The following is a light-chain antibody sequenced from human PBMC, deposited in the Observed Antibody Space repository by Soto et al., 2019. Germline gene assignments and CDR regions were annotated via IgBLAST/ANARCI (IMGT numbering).Light chain of an antibody. CDR3: GTWDSSLSAGSYV. J-gene: IGLJ1*01. Sequence: QSVLTQPPSVSAAPGQKVTISCSGSSSNIGNNYVSWYQQLPGTAPKLLIYDNNKRPSGIPDRFSGSKSGTSATLVITGLQTGDEADYYWGTWDSSLSAGSYVFGTGTKLTVL. CDR2: DNN. V-gene: IGLV1-51*01. CDR1: SSNIGNNY.